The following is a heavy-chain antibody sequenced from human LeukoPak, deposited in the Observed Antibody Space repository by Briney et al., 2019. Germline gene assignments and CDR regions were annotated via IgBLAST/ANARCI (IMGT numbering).Heavy chain of an antibody. CDR1: GFTLNNYA. J-gene: IGHJ4*02. Sequence: GGSLRLSCAASGFTLNNYAMSWVRQAPGMGLERVSTISGSGVTTYYADSVRGRFTISRDNSNTTLYLQLDSLRPEDMAIYYCAKSPGQIQLDYFDYWGQGTLVTASS. V-gene: IGHV3-23*01. D-gene: IGHD1-1*01. CDR2: ISGSGVTT. CDR3: AKSPGQIQLDYFDY.